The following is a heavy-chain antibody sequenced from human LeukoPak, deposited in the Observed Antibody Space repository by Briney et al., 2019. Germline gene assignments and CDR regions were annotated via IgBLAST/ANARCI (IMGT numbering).Heavy chain of an antibody. CDR1: GGSFSGYY. Sequence: PSETLSLTCAVYGGSFSGYYWSWIRQPPGKGLEWIGEINHSGSTNYNPSLKSRVTISVDTSKNQFSLKLSSVTAADTALYYCARVRTYEYYFDYWGQGTLVTVSS. CDR3: ARVRTYEYYFDY. D-gene: IGHD5-12*01. J-gene: IGHJ4*02. V-gene: IGHV4-34*01. CDR2: INHSGST.